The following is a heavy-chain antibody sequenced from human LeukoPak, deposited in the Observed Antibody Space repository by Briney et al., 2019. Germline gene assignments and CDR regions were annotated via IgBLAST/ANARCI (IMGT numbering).Heavy chain of an antibody. CDR3: ARGGYGDLMFDY. CDR2: IGSRSDYI. V-gene: IGHV3-21*01. Sequence: GGSLRLSCAASGFTFSSHGMSWVRQAPGKGLEWVSSIGSRSDYIYYADSVKGRFTISRDNAKNSLYPQMSSLRVDDTAVYYCARGGYGDLMFDYWGQGTLVTVSS. CDR1: GFTFSSHG. J-gene: IGHJ4*02. D-gene: IGHD4-17*01.